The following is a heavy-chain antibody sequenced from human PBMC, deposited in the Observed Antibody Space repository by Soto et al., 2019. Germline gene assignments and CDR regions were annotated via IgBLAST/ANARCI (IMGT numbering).Heavy chain of an antibody. Sequence: GGSLRLSCAASGFTFSSYAMSWVRQAPGKGLEWVSAISGSGGSTYYADSVKGRFTISRDNSKNTLYLQMNSLRAEDTAVYYCAKDQIQTWFVSHLRDAFDIWGQGTMVTVSS. CDR3: AKDQIQTWFVSHLRDAFDI. V-gene: IGHV3-23*01. CDR2: ISGSGGST. D-gene: IGHD5-18*01. J-gene: IGHJ3*02. CDR1: GFTFSSYA.